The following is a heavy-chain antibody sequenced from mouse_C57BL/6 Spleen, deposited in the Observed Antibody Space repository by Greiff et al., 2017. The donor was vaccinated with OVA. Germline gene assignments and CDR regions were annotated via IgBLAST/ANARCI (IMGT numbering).Heavy chain of an antibody. CDR2: IDPSDSYT. CDR3: TRGQLRFPRFAY. Sequence: QVQLQQPGAELVRPGTSVKLSCKASGYTFTSYWMHWVKQRPGQGLEWIGVIDPSDSYTNYNQKFKGKATLTVDTSSSTAYMQLSSLTSEDSAVYYWTRGQLRFPRFAYGGKGTLVTVSA. D-gene: IGHD3-2*02. CDR1: GYTFTSYW. J-gene: IGHJ3*01. V-gene: IGHV1-59*01.